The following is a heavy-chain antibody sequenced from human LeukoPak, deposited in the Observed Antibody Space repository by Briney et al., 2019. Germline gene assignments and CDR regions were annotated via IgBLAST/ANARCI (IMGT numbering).Heavy chain of an antibody. V-gene: IGHV1-46*01. CDR3: ARDRRDRGYCSGGSCYYYYYMDV. Sequence: ASVKVSCKASGYTFTSYDIHWVRQSPGQGLEWMGIINPSGGSTSYAQKFQGRVTMTRDMSTSTVYMELSSLRAEDTAVYYCARDRRDRGYCSGGSCYYYYYMDVWGKGTTVTVSS. J-gene: IGHJ6*03. D-gene: IGHD2-15*01. CDR1: GYTFTSYD. CDR2: INPSGGST.